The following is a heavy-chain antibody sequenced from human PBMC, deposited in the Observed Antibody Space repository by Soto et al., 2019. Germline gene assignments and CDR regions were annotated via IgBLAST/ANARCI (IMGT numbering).Heavy chain of an antibody. CDR2: IIPIFGTA. Sequence: QVQLVQSGAEVKKPGSSVKVSCKASGGTFSSYAISWVRQAPGQGREWMGGIIPIFGTANYAQKFQGRVTITADESTSTAYMELSSLRSEDTAVYYCARRERTHYGDYLFDYWGQGTLVTVSS. CDR3: ARRERTHYGDYLFDY. CDR1: GGTFSSYA. J-gene: IGHJ4*02. D-gene: IGHD4-17*01. V-gene: IGHV1-69*01.